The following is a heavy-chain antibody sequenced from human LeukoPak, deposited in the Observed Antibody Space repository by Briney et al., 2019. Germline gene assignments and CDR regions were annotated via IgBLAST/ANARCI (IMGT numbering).Heavy chain of an antibody. J-gene: IGHJ4*02. V-gene: IGHV4-31*02. D-gene: IGHD4-23*01. CDR3: ARDPYGANSGY. CDR2: IYYSGIT. Sequence: EXIGYIYYSGITYYNPSLKSRATISVDMSKNQFSLKLSSVTAADTAVYYCARDPYGANSGYWGQGTLVTVSS.